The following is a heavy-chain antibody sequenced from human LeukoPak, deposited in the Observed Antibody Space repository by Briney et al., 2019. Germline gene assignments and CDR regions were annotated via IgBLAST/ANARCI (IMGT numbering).Heavy chain of an antibody. V-gene: IGHV3-49*04. CDR1: GFTFGDYA. CDR3: TRIWEMGFDP. J-gene: IGHJ5*02. D-gene: IGHD5-24*01. Sequence: PGRSLRLSCTASGFTFGDYAMSWVRQAPGKGLEWVGFIKSKLNGGTTEYAASVKGRFIISRDDSKSIAYLQMNSLKNEDTAVYYCTRIWEMGFDPWGQGTLVTVTS. CDR2: IKSKLNGGTT.